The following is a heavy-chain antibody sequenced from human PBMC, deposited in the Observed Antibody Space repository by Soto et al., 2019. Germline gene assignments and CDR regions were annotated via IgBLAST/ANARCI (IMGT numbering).Heavy chain of an antibody. J-gene: IGHJ4*02. CDR1: GFTFSSYG. D-gene: IGHD3-10*01. CDR2: ISYDGSNK. V-gene: IGHV3-30*18. Sequence: QVQLVESGGGVVQPGRSLRLSCAASGFTFSSYGMHWVRQAPGKGLEWVAVISYDGSNKYYADYVKGRFTISRDNSKNTLYLQMNSLRAEDTAVYYCAKDRDDDYVDYWGQGTLVTVSS. CDR3: AKDRDDDYVDY.